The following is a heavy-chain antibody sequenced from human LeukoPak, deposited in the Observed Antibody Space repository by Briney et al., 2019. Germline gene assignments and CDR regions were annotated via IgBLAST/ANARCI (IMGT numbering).Heavy chain of an antibody. CDR2: INAGNGNT. Sequence: ASVKVSCKASGYTFTSYAMHWGRQAPGQRLEWMGWINAGNGNTKYSQKFQGRVTITRDTSASTAYMELSSLRSEDTAVYYCARVGRYFDWSFDYWGQGTLVTVSS. CDR3: ARVGRYFDWSFDY. J-gene: IGHJ4*02. D-gene: IGHD3-9*01. CDR1: GYTFTSYA. V-gene: IGHV1-3*01.